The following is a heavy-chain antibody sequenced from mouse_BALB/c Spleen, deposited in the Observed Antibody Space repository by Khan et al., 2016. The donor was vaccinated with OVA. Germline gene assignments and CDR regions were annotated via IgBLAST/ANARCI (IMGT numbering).Heavy chain of an antibody. CDR2: IRLKSDDYVT. CDR3: WILQ. CDR1: GFTFSNYW. Sequence: EVKLEVSGGGLVQPGGSMKLSCVASGFTFSNYWMNWVRQSPEKGLEWVAEIRLKSDDYVTHYAESVNGRFTISRDASKKSSVYLQMNNLRAEDTGLYYCWILQWGQGTTLTVSS. D-gene: IGHD6-1*01. J-gene: IGHJ2*01. V-gene: IGHV6-6*02.